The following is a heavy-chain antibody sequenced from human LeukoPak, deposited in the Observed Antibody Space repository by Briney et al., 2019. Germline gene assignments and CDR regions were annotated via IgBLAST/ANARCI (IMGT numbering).Heavy chain of an antibody. J-gene: IGHJ6*03. D-gene: IGHD3-22*01. Sequence: ASVKVSCKASGYTFTSYGISWVRQAPGQGLEWMGWISAYNGNTNYAQKLQGRVTITADKSTSTAYMELSSLRSEDTAVYYCARSLRPYDSSGYYSGYYYYMDVWGKGTTVTVSS. CDR1: GYTFTSYG. V-gene: IGHV1-18*01. CDR2: ISAYNGNT. CDR3: ARSLRPYDSSGYYSGYYYYMDV.